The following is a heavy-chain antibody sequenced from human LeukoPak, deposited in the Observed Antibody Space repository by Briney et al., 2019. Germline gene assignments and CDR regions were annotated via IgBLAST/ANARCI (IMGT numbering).Heavy chain of an antibody. CDR1: GFTVSNNS. D-gene: IGHD5-12*01. CDR3: ARDLYVDIVAPSGMDV. V-gene: IGHV3-66*01. J-gene: IGHJ6*02. CDR2: IYSGGRT. Sequence: GGSLRLSCAASGFTVSNNSMSWVRQAPGKGLEWVSVIYSGGRTYYADSVKGRFTISKDNSKNTLYLQMNSLRAEDTAVYYCARDLYVDIVAPSGMDVWGQGTTVTVSS.